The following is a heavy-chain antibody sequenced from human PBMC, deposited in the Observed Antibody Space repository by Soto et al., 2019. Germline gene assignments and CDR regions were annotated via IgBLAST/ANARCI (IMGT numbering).Heavy chain of an antibody. Sequence: LTCAVSGGSISSGGYSWSWIRQPPGKGLEWIGYIYHSGSTYYNPSLKSRVTISVDRSKDQFSLKLSSVTAADTAVYYCAAGGGLPRYYWGQGTLVTVSS. D-gene: IGHD5-12*01. V-gene: IGHV4-30-2*01. CDR1: GGSISSGGYS. J-gene: IGHJ4*02. CDR2: IYHSGST. CDR3: AAGGGLPRYY.